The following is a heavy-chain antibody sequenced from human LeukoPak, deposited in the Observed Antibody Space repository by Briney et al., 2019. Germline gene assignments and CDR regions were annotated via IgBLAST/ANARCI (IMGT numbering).Heavy chain of an antibody. J-gene: IGHJ4*02. Sequence: SVKVSCKASGGTFSSYAISWVRQAPGQVLEWMGRIIPILGIANYAQKFQGRVTITADKSTSTAYMELSSLRSEDTAVYYCARATYCSGGSCYFDYWGQGTLVTVSS. CDR1: GGTFSSYA. CDR2: IIPILGIA. CDR3: ARATYCSGGSCYFDY. V-gene: IGHV1-69*04. D-gene: IGHD2-15*01.